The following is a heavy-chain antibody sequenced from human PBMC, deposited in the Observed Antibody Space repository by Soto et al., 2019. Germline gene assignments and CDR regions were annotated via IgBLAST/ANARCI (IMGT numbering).Heavy chain of an antibody. CDR1: GFTFSSYW. CDR3: VRDFDAKVTGYFQH. V-gene: IGHV3-74*01. Sequence: PGGSLRLSCAASGFTFSSYWMHWVRQAPGKGPVWVSRINSDGSSTRYADSVKGRFTISRDNAKNTLYLQMNSLRAEDTAVYYCVRDFDAKVTGYFQHWGQGTLVTVSS. J-gene: IGHJ1*01. D-gene: IGHD4-17*01. CDR2: INSDGSST.